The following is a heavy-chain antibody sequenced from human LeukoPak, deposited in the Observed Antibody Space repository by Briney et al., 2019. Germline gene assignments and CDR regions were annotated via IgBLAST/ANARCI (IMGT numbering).Heavy chain of an antibody. V-gene: IGHV4-39*07. J-gene: IGHJ4*02. CDR3: ARVGVSTGYYSEPFDY. D-gene: IGHD3-22*01. Sequence: SETLSLTCSVSGGSISSSSYYWGWLRQPPGKGLEWIGTIYYSGTTYNNPSLESRVTISVDTSKNQISLKLTSVTAADTAVYYCARVGVSTGYYSEPFDYWGQGTLVTVSS. CDR2: IYYSGTT. CDR1: GGSISSSSYY.